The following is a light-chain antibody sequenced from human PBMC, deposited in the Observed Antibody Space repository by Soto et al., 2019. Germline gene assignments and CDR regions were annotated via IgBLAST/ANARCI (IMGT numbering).Light chain of an antibody. CDR1: SSDVGGYNY. J-gene: IGLJ1*01. V-gene: IGLV2-14*01. CDR2: DAS. CDR3: SSYTSRSTLYV. Sequence: QSVLTKPASVSGSPGQSITISCTGTSSDVGGYNYVSWYQQHPGKAPKIMIYDASNRPSGVSNRFSGSKSGNTAALTISGLQAEDEADYYCSSYTSRSTLYVFGTGTKVTVL.